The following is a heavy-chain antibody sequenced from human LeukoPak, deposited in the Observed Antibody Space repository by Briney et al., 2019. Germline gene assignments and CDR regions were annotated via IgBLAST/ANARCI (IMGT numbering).Heavy chain of an antibody. Sequence: GGSLRLSCTASGFTFSSTGMHWVRQAPGKGLEWASYIRYDGNNKYYGDSVKGRLTVSRDNSKNTLYLQMNSLRVGDTAVYYCARTYNPDYWGQGTLVTVSS. CDR2: IRYDGNNK. CDR3: ARTYNPDY. D-gene: IGHD1-14*01. V-gene: IGHV3-30*02. CDR1: GFTFSSTG. J-gene: IGHJ4*02.